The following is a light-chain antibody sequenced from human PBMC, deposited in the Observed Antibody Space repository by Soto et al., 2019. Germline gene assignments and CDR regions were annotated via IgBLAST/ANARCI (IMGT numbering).Light chain of an antibody. J-gene: IGKJ1*01. CDR2: AAS. Sequence: DIQMTQPPSSLSASVGDRVTITCRASQSISNFLNWYQQRQGQVPKLLIYAASTLHTGVPSRFSGSGSGTDFTLTITSLQPEDFTTYYCQQRHSTPPTFGQGTKVDIK. CDR3: QQRHSTPPT. V-gene: IGKV1-39*01. CDR1: QSISNF.